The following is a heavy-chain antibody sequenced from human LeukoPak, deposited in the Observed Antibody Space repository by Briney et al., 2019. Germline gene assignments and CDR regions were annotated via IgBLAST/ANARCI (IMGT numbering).Heavy chain of an antibody. CDR1: GVSIRGDTYY. CDR3: ARDRGSAARPSYYYCYYMDV. V-gene: IGHV4-61*02. CDR2: IYTSGST. J-gene: IGHJ6*03. Sequence: PSETLSLTCTVSGVSIRGDTYYWSWIRQPAGKGLEWIGRIYTSGSTNYNPSLKSRVTISVDTSKNQFSLKLSSVTAADTAVYYCARDRGSAARPSYYYCYYMDVWGKGTTVTVSS. D-gene: IGHD6-6*01.